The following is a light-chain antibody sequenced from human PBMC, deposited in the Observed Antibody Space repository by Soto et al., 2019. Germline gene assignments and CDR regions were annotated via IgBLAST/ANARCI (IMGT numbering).Light chain of an antibody. J-gene: IGKJ2*01. CDR1: QSVSSSY. CDR2: GAS. V-gene: IGKV3-20*01. Sequence: EIVLTQSPGTLSLSPGERVTLSCRASQSVSSSYLAWYQQKPGQAPRLLIYGASSRATGIPVRFSGSGSGTDLTLTISRLEPEDFAVYYCQQFGSSPLYTFGQGTKLEIK. CDR3: QQFGSSPLYT.